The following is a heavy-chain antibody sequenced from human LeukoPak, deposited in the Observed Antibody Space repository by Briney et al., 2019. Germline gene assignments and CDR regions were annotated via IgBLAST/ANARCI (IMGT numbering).Heavy chain of an antibody. CDR2: IYPGDSDT. J-gene: IGHJ4*02. D-gene: IGHD2-2*01. CDR1: GYSFTSYW. V-gene: IGHV5-51*01. Sequence: GESLKISCKGSGYSFTSYWIGWVRQMPGKGLEWMGIIYPGDSDTRYSPSFQGQVTISADKSISTAYLQWSSLKASDTAMYYCARFRASSTSPYYFDYWGQGTLVTVSS. CDR3: ARFRASSTSPYYFDY.